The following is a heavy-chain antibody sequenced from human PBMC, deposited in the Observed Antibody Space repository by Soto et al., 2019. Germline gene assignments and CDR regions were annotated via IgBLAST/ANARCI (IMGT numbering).Heavy chain of an antibody. V-gene: IGHV1-18*01. CDR3: ARTRYNWNYVGPDDAFDI. Sequence: ASVKVSCKASGYTFTSYGISWVRQAPGQGLEWMGWISAYNGNTNYAQKLQGRVTMTTDTSTSTAYMELRSLRSDDTAVYYCARTRYNWNYVGPDDAFDIWGQGTMVTGSS. D-gene: IGHD1-7*01. J-gene: IGHJ3*02. CDR1: GYTFTSYG. CDR2: ISAYNGNT.